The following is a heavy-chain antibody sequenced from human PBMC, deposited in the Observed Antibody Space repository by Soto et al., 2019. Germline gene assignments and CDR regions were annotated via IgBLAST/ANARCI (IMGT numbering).Heavy chain of an antibody. CDR3: ARGLSYKYQLQDYYYYGMDV. D-gene: IGHD2-2*01. CDR1: GGSISSSGYY. V-gene: IGHV4-39*07. Sequence: PSETLSLTCTVSGGSISSSGYYLSWIRQPPGKGLEWIGEINHSGSTNYNPSLKSRVTISVDTSKNQFSLKLSSVTAADTAVYYRARGLSYKYQLQDYYYYGMDVWGQGTTVTVSS. J-gene: IGHJ6*02. CDR2: INHSGST.